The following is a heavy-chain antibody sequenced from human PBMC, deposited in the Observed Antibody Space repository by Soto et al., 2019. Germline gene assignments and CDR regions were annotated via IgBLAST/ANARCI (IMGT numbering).Heavy chain of an antibody. V-gene: IGHV4-38-2*02. CDR1: GYSISSGYY. Sequence: PSETLSLTCAVSGYSISSGYYWGWIRQPPGKGLEWIGSIYHSGSTNYNPSLKSRVTISVDTSKNQFSLKLSSVTAADTAVYYCARDRSYYDFWSGYYYYYYGMDVWGQGTTVTVSS. CDR2: IYHSGST. CDR3: ARDRSYYDFWSGYYYYYYGMDV. J-gene: IGHJ6*02. D-gene: IGHD3-3*01.